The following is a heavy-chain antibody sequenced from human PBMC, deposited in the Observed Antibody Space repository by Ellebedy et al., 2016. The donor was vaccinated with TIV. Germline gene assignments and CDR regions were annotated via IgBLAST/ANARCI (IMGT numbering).Heavy chain of an antibody. CDR2: ISGSGGST. V-gene: IGHV3-23*01. CDR1: GFTFSSYA. J-gene: IGHJ6*03. D-gene: IGHD3-10*01. Sequence: GGSLRLXCAASGFTFSSYAMSWVRQAPGKGLEWVSAISGSGGSTYYADSVKGRFTISRDNSKNTLYLQMNSLRAEDTAVYYCAKDGGYYGSGSYEPDYYYYYMDVWGKGTTVTVSS. CDR3: AKDGGYYGSGSYEPDYYYYYMDV.